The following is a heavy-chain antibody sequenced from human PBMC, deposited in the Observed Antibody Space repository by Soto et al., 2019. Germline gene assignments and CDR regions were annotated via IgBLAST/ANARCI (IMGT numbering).Heavy chain of an antibody. CDR2: IIPIFGTA. J-gene: IGHJ5*02. Sequence: EASVKVSCKASGGTFSSYAISWVRQAPGQGLEWMGGIIPIFGTANYAQKFQGRVTITADESTSTAYMELSSLRSEDTAVYYCARGSSSGWYNWFDPWGQGTLVTVSS. CDR1: GGTFSSYA. D-gene: IGHD6-19*01. V-gene: IGHV1-69*13. CDR3: ARGSSSGWYNWFDP.